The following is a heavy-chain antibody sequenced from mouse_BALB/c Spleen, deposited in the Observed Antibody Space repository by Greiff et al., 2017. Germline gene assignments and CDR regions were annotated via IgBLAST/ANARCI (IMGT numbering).Heavy chain of an antibody. Sequence: EVQVVESGGGLVKPGGSLKLSCAASGFTFSSYAMSWVRQTPEKRLEWVASISSGGSTYYPDSVKGRFTISRDNARNILYLQMSSLRSEDTAMYYCARYYDGYYYAMDYWGQGTSVTVSS. V-gene: IGHV5-6-5*01. CDR3: ARYYDGYYYAMDY. D-gene: IGHD2-3*01. CDR1: GFTFSSYA. J-gene: IGHJ4*01. CDR2: ISSGGST.